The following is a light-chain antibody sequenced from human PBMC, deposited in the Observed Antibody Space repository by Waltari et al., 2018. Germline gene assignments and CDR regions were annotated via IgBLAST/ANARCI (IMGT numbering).Light chain of an antibody. CDR3: QVWDSDSDHVV. V-gene: IGLV3-21*02. J-gene: IGLJ3*02. CDR2: YAN. Sequence: SYVLTQPPSLSVAPRQTARITCGGTNILTKSVHWYQQKPGQAPLLVVYYANGRPTGIYERVSCSVSGHTATLSIGRVESGDEADYYCQVWDSDSDHVVFGGGTRLTVL. CDR1: NILTKS.